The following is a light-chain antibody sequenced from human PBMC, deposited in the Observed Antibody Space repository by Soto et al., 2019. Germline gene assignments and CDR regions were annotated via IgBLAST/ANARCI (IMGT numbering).Light chain of an antibody. V-gene: IGLV1-51*01. CDR2: ESY. CDR3: GAWDSSLSAVV. Sequence: QSVLTQPPSVSVAPGQKVTISCSGSSSNVGNDYVAWYQQFPGTAPKLLIYESYKRPSGIPGRFSGSKSGTSATLGITGLQTGDEADYYCGAWDSSLSAVVFGGGTKVTVL. J-gene: IGLJ2*01. CDR1: SSNVGNDY.